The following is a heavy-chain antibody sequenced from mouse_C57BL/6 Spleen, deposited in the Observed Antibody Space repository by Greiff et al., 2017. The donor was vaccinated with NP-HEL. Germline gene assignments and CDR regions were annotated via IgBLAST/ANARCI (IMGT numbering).Heavy chain of an antibody. CDR3: ASSLFITTVVRDWYFDV. CDR2: INPNYGTT. CDR1: GYSFTDYN. V-gene: IGHV1-39*01. Sequence: VQLQQSGPELVKPGASVKISCKASGYSFTDYNMNWVKQSNGKSLEWIGVINPNYGTTSYNQKFKGKATLTVDQSSSTAYMQLNSLTSEDSAVYYCASSLFITTVVRDWYFDVWGTGTTVTVSS. D-gene: IGHD1-1*01. J-gene: IGHJ1*03.